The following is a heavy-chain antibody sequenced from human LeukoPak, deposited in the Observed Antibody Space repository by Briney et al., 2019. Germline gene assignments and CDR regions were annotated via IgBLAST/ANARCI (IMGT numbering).Heavy chain of an antibody. CDR2: ISGGGSNT. CDR3: AKSPLIRYFDWPTPDY. V-gene: IGHV3-23*01. J-gene: IGHJ4*02. Sequence: GGSLRLSCATSGFTFSGHAMGWVRQAPGKGLEWVSSISGGGSNTYYADSVKGRLTISRDNSKNTLYLQMNSLRAEDTAVYYCAKSPLIRYFDWPTPDYWGQGTLVTVSS. CDR1: GFTFSGHA. D-gene: IGHD3-9*01.